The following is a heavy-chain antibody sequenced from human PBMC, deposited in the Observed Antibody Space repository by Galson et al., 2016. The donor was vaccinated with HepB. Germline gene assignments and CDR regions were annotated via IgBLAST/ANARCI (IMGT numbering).Heavy chain of an antibody. Sequence: SLRLCCAASGFTFRSYAMHWVRQAPGQGLEWVAAISDDDRNKYYGDAAKGRVAISRDQSKNTVFLQMNSLRAEDTAVDYCARDLHGSWSIDYWGQGTLVTVSS. V-gene: IGHV3-30*03. CDR1: GFTFRSYA. CDR2: ISDDDRNK. D-gene: IGHD6-13*01. J-gene: IGHJ4*02. CDR3: ARDLHGSWSIDY.